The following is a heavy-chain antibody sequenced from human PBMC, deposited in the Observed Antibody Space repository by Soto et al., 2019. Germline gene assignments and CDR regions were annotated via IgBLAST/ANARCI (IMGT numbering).Heavy chain of an antibody. V-gene: IGHV5-51*01. D-gene: IGHD1-26*01. CDR2: IYPGDSDT. CDR3: ARHSPMGYSGSPLHYYYYYGMDV. CDR1: GYSFTSYW. J-gene: IGHJ6*02. Sequence: PGESLKISCKGSGYSFTSYWIGWVRQMPGKGLEWMGIIYPGDSDTRYSPSFQGQVTISADKSISTAYLQWSSLKASDTAMYYCARHSPMGYSGSPLHYYYYYGMDVWGQGTTVTVSS.